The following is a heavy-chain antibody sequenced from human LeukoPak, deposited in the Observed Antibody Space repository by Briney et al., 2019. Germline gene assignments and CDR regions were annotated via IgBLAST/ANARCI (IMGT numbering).Heavy chain of an antibody. CDR1: GYTFTSYY. CDR2: IIPILGIA. Sequence: WASVKVSCKASGYTFTSYYMHWVRQAPGQGLEWMGRIIPILGIANYAQKFQGRVTITADKSTSTAYMELSSLRSEDTAVYYCARGPIMITFGGVIVIPEGFDYWGQGTLVTVSS. D-gene: IGHD3-16*02. J-gene: IGHJ4*02. V-gene: IGHV1-69*04. CDR3: ARGPIMITFGGVIVIPEGFDY.